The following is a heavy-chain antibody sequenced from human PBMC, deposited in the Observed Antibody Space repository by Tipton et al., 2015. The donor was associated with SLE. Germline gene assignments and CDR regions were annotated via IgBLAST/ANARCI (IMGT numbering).Heavy chain of an antibody. V-gene: IGHV3-23*03. CDR1: GFTFSDFA. Sequence: SLRLSCAASGFTFSDFAMTWVRQASGQGLEWVALIYTGGSTYYADSVEGRFTISRDNSKNMVHLEMDDVRLEDMGIYYCAKVSPWVDYWGQGPLVTVSS. CDR2: IYTGGST. D-gene: IGHD7-27*01. J-gene: IGHJ4*02. CDR3: AKVSPWVDY.